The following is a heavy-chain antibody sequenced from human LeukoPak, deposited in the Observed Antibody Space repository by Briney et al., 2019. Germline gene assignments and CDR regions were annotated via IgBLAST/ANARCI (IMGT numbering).Heavy chain of an antibody. V-gene: IGHV4-4*02. D-gene: IGHD2-8*01. J-gene: IGHJ4*02. Sequence: SGTLSLTCGVSGGSITTTNWWSWVRQPPGQGLEWIGEIHLNGRTNYNPSLNSRVTLALDTSKNQLSLSLTSVTAADTAVYYCSRENGAFSPFGYWGQGTLVAVTS. CDR3: SRENGAFSPFGY. CDR1: GGSITTTNW. CDR2: IHLNGRT.